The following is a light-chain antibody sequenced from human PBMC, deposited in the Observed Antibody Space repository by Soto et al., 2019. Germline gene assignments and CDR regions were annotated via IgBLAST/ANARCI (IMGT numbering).Light chain of an antibody. CDR2: EVS. J-gene: IGLJ3*02. CDR3: QSYDSSLRGSGV. V-gene: IGLV2-14*01. Sequence: QSALTQPASVSGSPGQSVTISCTGTSNDVGGYNYVSWYQQHPGKAPKLVIYEVSHRPSGISGRFSGSKSGTSASLAITGLQADDEADYFCQSYDSSLRGSGVFGGGTKVTVL. CDR1: SNDVGGYNY.